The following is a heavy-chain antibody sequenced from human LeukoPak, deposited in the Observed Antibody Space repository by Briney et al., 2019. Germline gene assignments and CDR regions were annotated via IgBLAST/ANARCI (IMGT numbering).Heavy chain of an antibody. D-gene: IGHD6-13*01. CDR1: GGSFSGYY. CDR2: INHSGST. CDR3: ARGRGRQQLN. Sequence: NTSETLSLTCAVYGGSFSGYYWSWIRQPPGKGLEWIGEINHSGSTNYNPSLKSRVTISVDTSKNQFSLKLSSATAADTAVYYCARGRGRQQLNWGQGTLVTVSS. V-gene: IGHV4-34*01. J-gene: IGHJ4*02.